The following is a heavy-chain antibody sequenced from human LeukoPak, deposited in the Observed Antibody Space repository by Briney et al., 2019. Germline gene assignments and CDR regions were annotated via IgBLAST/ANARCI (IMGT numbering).Heavy chain of an antibody. CDR3: ARETYSNILTGTDY. V-gene: IGHV1-18*01. D-gene: IGHD3-9*01. CDR2: ISTYDDNI. CDR1: GYTFTTYG. Sequence: ASVTVSCKASGYTFTTYGLSWVRQAPGQGLEWLGWISTYDDNIKYAQSLQGRLTLTIDTSTSTAYMELRSLTSDDTAVYYCARETYSNILTGTDYWGPGTLVTVSS. J-gene: IGHJ4*02.